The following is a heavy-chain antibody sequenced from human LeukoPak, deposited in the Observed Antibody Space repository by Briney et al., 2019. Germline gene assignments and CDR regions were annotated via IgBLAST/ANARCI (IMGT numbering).Heavy chain of an antibody. CDR1: GFTFSNAW. CDR2: IKSKTDGGTT. J-gene: IGHJ4*02. D-gene: IGHD1-26*01. Sequence: GGSLRLSCAASGFTFSNAWMSWVRQAPGKGLEWGGRIKSKTDGGTTDYAAPVKGRFTISRDDSKNTLYLQMNSLKTEDTAVYYCTTASGSCYGSAYFDYWGQGTLVTVSS. CDR3: TTASGSCYGSAYFDY. V-gene: IGHV3-15*01.